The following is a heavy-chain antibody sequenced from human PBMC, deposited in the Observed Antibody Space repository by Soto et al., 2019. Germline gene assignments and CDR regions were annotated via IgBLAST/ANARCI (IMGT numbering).Heavy chain of an antibody. D-gene: IGHD1-26*01. J-gene: IGHJ4*02. V-gene: IGHV3-30*09. CDR3: AREPSTPDWREPEKH. CDR2: ISYDGNNE. Sequence: QVQMVESGGGLVQPGMSLRLTCTASGFNFNRFAIHWVRQAPGKGLEWVAVISYDGNNEYVAVPLRDRCATSRDNSQNTVFLQIAGVRFEATARYYCAREPSTPDWREPEKHLGQGLLVIVPS. CDR1: GFNFNRFA.